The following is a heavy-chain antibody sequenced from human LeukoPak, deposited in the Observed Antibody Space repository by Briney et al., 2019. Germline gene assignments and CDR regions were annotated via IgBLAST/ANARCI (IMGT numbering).Heavy chain of an antibody. J-gene: IGHJ4*02. CDR2: IYYSGST. V-gene: IGHV4-59*12. Sequence: SETLSLTCTVSGGSISSYYWSWIRQPPGKGLEWIGYIYYSGSTNYNPSLKSRVTISVDTSKNQFSLKLSSVTAADTAVYYCARELNVVRGVTHWGQGTLVTVSS. D-gene: IGHD3-10*01. CDR3: ARELNVVRGVTH. CDR1: GGSISSYY.